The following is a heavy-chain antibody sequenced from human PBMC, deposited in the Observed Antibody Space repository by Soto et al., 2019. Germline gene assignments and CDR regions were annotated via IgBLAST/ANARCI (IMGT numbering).Heavy chain of an antibody. J-gene: IGHJ5*02. V-gene: IGHV1-46*01. CDR3: ARDGGGTLSDRYNWFDH. CDR2: INPSGGST. Sequence: ASVKVSCKASGYTFTSYYMHWVRQAPGQGLEWMGIINPSGGSTSYAQKFQGRVTMTRDTSTSTVYMELSSLRSEDTAVYYCARDGGGTLSDRYNWFDHWGQGTLVTVSS. CDR1: GYTFTSYY. D-gene: IGHD2-15*01.